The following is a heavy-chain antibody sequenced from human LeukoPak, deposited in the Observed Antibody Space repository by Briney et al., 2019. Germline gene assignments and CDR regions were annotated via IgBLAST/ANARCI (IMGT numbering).Heavy chain of an antibody. J-gene: IGHJ4*02. D-gene: IGHD3-10*01. CDR2: INHSEST. V-gene: IGHV4-34*01. CDR1: GGSFSGYY. Sequence: SETLSLTCAVYGGSFSGYYWSWIRQPPGKGLEWIGEINHSESTNYNPSLKSRVTISVDTSKNQFSLKLSSVTAADTAVYYCAREALRPTYYGSGSSYLDYWGQGTLVTVSS. CDR3: AREALRPTYYGSGSSYLDY.